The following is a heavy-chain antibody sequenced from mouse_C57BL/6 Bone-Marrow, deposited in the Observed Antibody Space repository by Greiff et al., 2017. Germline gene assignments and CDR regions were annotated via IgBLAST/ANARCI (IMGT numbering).Heavy chain of an antibody. D-gene: IGHD1-1*01. CDR3: ARYYGSSLWYFDV. V-gene: IGHV1-64*01. Sequence: QVQLQQPGAELVKPGASVKLSCKASGYTFTSYWMHWVKQRPGQGLEWIGMIHPTSGSTNYNEKFKSKATLTVDKSSSTAYMQLSSLTSEDSAVYYCARYYGSSLWYFDVWGTGTTVTVSS. J-gene: IGHJ1*03. CDR1: GYTFTSYW. CDR2: IHPTSGST.